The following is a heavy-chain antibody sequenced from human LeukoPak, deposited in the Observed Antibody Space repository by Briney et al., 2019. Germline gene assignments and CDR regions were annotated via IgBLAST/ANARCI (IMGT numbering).Heavy chain of an antibody. V-gene: IGHV3-23*01. D-gene: IGHD6-19*01. J-gene: IGHJ4*02. Sequence: GGSLRLSCAVSGFTFSSYAMSWVRQAPGKGLERVSAISGSGGSTYYADSVKGRFTISRDNSKNTLYLQMNSLRAEDTAVYYCAKQIAVAYYFDYWGQGTLVTVSS. CDR1: GFTFSSYA. CDR3: AKQIAVAYYFDY. CDR2: ISGSGGST.